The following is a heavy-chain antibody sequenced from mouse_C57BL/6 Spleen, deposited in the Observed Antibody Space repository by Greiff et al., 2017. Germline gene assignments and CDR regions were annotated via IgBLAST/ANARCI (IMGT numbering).Heavy chain of an antibody. CDR3: ARHGNYEDYAMDY. CDR1: GYTFTDYY. D-gene: IGHD2-1*01. J-gene: IGHJ4*01. Sequence: VQLQQSGPELVKPGASVKISCKASGYTFTDYYMNWVKQSHGKSLEWIGDINPNNGGTSYNQKFKGKATLTVDKSSSTAYMELRSLTSEDSAVYYCARHGNYEDYAMDYWGQGTSVTVSS. CDR2: INPNNGGT. V-gene: IGHV1-26*01.